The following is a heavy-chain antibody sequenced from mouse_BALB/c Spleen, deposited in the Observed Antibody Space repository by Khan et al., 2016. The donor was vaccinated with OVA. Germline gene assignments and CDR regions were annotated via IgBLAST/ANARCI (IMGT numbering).Heavy chain of an antibody. D-gene: IGHD1-3*01. Sequence: EVQLQESGPSLVKPSQTLSLTCSVTGDSITSGYWSWIRKFQGNKLEYMGYMFYTGYTDYNPSLKSRLAITRHTSQNQYYLQLNSLHTEDTATYDCARSNYNYPFDYWGQGTLVTVSA. J-gene: IGHJ3*01. V-gene: IGHV3-8*02. CDR2: MFYTGYT. CDR3: ARSNYNYPFDY. CDR1: GDSITSGY.